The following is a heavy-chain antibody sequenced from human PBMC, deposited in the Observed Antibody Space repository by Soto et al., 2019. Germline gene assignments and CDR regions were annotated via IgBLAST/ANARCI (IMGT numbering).Heavy chain of an antibody. V-gene: IGHV3-48*03. CDR3: ARDLRTLDRGVTYGMDV. D-gene: IGHD3-10*01. CDR1: GFTYGAYE. CDR2: ISSSGSTR. Sequence: EVQLVESGGGLVQPGGSLRLSCAVSGFTYGAYEMNWVRQAPGKGLEWVSYISSSGSTRYYADSVQGRVTISRDNANNSLYLQMNSLRGEDTAVYYCARDLRTLDRGVTYGMDVWGQGTTVTVSS. J-gene: IGHJ6*02.